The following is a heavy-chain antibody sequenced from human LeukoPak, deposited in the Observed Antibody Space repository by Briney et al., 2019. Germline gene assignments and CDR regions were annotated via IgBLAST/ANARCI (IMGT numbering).Heavy chain of an antibody. J-gene: IGHJ5*02. CDR2: IHYSGST. V-gene: IGHV4-31*03. D-gene: IGHD2-21*02. CDR3: ARTYMTSARFDP. Sequence: SQTLSLTCTVSGGSISSGGSYWSWIRQHPGKGLEWIGYIHYSGSTYYNPSLKSRVTISVDTSKNQFSLKLRYVTAADTAVYYCARTYMTSARFDPWGQGTLVTVSS. CDR1: GGSISSGGSY.